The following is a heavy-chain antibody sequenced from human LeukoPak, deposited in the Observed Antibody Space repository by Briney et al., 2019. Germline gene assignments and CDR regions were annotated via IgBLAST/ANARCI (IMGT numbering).Heavy chain of an antibody. Sequence: SETLSLTCTVSGGSISSYYWSWIRQPPGKGPEWIGNIYYSGSTNYNPSLKSRVTISVDTSKSQFSLKLSSVTAADTAVYYCARDRVGATLGYYYYMDVWGKGTTVTVSS. J-gene: IGHJ6*03. CDR1: GGSISSYY. V-gene: IGHV4-59*01. CDR3: ARDRVGATLGYYYYMDV. D-gene: IGHD1-26*01. CDR2: IYYSGST.